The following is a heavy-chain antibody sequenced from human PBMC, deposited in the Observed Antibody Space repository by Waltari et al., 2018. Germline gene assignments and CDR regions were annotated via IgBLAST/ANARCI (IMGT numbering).Heavy chain of an antibody. CDR1: GGSISCYS. D-gene: IGHD6-6*01. CDR3: ARVSFSSIAARPPYYGMDV. Sequence: QVQLQESGPGLVKPSETLSLTCPVSGGSISCYSWSWIRQPPGTGLEWIGYIYYSGSTNYNPSLKSRVTISVDTSKNQFSLKLSSVTAADTAVYYCARVSFSSIAARPPYYGMDVWGQGTTVTVSS. J-gene: IGHJ6*02. V-gene: IGHV4-59*08. CDR2: IYYSGST.